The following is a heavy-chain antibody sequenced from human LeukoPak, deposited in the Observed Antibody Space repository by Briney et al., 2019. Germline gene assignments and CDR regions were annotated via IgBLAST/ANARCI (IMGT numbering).Heavy chain of an antibody. D-gene: IGHD6-13*01. J-gene: IGHJ4*02. CDR2: INHSGST. Sequence: PSETLSLTCAVYGGSFSGYYWSWIRQPPGKGLEWIGEINHSGSTNYNPSLKSRVTISADTSKNQFSLKLSSVTAADTAVYYCASLVAAAGNYWGQGTLVTVSS. V-gene: IGHV4-34*01. CDR3: ASLVAAAGNY. CDR1: GGSFSGYY.